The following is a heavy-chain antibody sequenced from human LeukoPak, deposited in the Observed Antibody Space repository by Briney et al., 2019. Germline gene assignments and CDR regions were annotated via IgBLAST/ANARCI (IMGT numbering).Heavy chain of an antibody. CDR3: ARAVQLERPPPLIAYYMDV. V-gene: IGHV4-59*01. CDR1: GGSFSGYY. CDR2: IYYSGST. D-gene: IGHD1-1*01. Sequence: SETLSLTCAVYGGSFSGYYWSWIRQPPGKGLEWIGYIYYSGSTNYNPSLKSRVTISVDTSKNQFSLKLSSVTAADTAVYYCARAVQLERPPPLIAYYMDVWGKGTTVTVSS. J-gene: IGHJ6*03.